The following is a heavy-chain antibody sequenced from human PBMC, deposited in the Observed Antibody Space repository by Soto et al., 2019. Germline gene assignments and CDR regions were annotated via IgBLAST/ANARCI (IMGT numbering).Heavy chain of an antibody. J-gene: IGHJ4*02. CDR1: GGTFISYA. CDR3: ARGGLSSSSASPFDY. D-gene: IGHD6-6*01. Sequence: GASVKVSCKASGGTFISYAISGVRQAPGQGLEWMGGIIPIFGTANYAQKFQGRVTITADESTSTAYMELSSLRSEDTAVYYCARGGLSSSSASPFDYWGQGTLVTVSS. CDR2: IIPIFGTA. V-gene: IGHV1-69*13.